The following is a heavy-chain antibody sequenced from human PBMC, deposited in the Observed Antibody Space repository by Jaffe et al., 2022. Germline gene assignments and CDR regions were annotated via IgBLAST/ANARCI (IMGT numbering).Heavy chain of an antibody. CDR3: ARDIPEYSGYEEDNYYYYMDV. D-gene: IGHD5-12*01. Sequence: QVQLVESGGGLVKPGGSLRLSCAASGFTFSDYYMSWIRQAPGKGLEWVSYISSSGSTIYYADSVKGRFTISRDNAKNSLYLQMNSLRAEDTAVYYCARDIPEYSGYEEDNYYYYMDVWGKGTTVTVSS. J-gene: IGHJ6*03. CDR1: GFTFSDYY. V-gene: IGHV3-11*01. CDR2: ISSSGSTI.